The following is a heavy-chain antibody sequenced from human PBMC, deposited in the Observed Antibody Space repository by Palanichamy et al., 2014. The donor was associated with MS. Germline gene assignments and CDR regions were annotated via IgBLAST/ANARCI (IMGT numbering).Heavy chain of an antibody. CDR1: VAPSVVTT. CDR3: TRAVAGTMSAFDI. CDR2: LLQWKH. Sequence: VQLQESGPGLVKPSETLSSAALSLVAPSVVTTGAGSGSPREGTGVDWVYLLQWKHQLQPSLKSRVTISVDTSKNQFTLRLSAVTAADTAVYYCTRAVAGTMSAFDIWGQGTMVTVSS. D-gene: IGHD6-19*01. V-gene: IGHV4-59*01. J-gene: IGHJ3*02.